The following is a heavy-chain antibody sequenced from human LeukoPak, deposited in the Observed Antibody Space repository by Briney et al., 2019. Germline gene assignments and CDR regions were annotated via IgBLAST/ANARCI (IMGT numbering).Heavy chain of an antibody. J-gene: IGHJ4*02. CDR3: ARGPTRNYFDY. V-gene: IGHV4-59*01. CDR1: GGSISSYY. CDR2: IYYSGST. Sequence: SETLSLTCTVSGGSISSYYWSWIRKPLGKGLEWIGYIYYSGSTSYNPSLKSRVTISVDTSKNQYSLKLSSVTAADTAVYYCARGPTRNYFDYWGQGTLVTVSS. D-gene: IGHD1-14*01.